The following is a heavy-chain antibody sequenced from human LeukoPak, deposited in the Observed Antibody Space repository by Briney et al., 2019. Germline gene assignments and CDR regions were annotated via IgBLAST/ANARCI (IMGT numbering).Heavy chain of an antibody. V-gene: IGHV4-61*02. Sequence: SETLSLTCTVSGGSISSGSYYWTWIRQPAGKGLEWIGRIYTSGSTNYNPSLKSRVTISVDTSKNQFSLKLNSVTAADTAVYYCARGQWLAVDYWGQGTLVTVSS. CDR2: IYTSGST. J-gene: IGHJ4*02. D-gene: IGHD6-19*01. CDR3: ARGQWLAVDY. CDR1: GGSISSGSYY.